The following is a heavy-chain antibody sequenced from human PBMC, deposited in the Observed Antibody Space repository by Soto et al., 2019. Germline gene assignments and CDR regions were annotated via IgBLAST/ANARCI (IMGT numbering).Heavy chain of an antibody. V-gene: IGHV1-18*01. CDR2: ISAYNCNT. Sequence: QVKLVQSGAEVKKPGASVKVSCKASGYTFASYAISWMRQAPGQGLEWMGWISAYNCNTNYAQKLQGRLTMTTDTSTSTAYRELRSLRSDDTAVYYCARDPPPPNDWGQGTLVTVSS. J-gene: IGHJ4*02. CDR1: GYTFASYA. CDR3: ARDPPPPND.